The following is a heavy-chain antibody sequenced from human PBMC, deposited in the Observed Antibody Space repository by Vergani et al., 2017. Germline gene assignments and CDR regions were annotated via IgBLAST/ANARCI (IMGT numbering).Heavy chain of an antibody. CDR2: ISGSGSNT. Sequence: EVQLLESGGGLLQPGGSLRLSCAASGFSFSDYAMSWVRQAPGKGLEWVAAISGSGSNTYYADSVKGRFTVSRDNSKNTLFLQMNSLRAEDTAVYYCTKKGFCVTSSCYTTPMDTLQYWGQGALVTVSS. D-gene: IGHD2-2*01. J-gene: IGHJ4*02. CDR1: GFSFSDYA. CDR3: TKKGFCVTSSCYTTPMDTLQY. V-gene: IGHV3-23*01.